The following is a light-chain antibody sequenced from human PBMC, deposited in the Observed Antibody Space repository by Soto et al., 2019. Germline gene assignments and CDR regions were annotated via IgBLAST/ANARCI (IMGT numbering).Light chain of an antibody. CDR3: QQSDSYPLT. CDR2: AAS. CDR1: QGISSY. J-gene: IGKJ5*01. V-gene: IGKV1-8*01. Sequence: AIRMTQSPSSLSASTGDRVTITCRASQGISSYLAWYQQKPGKAPKLLIYAASTLQSGVPSRFSGSGSGTAFTLTISCLQSEDFATSYCQQSDSYPLTLGQGTRLEIK.